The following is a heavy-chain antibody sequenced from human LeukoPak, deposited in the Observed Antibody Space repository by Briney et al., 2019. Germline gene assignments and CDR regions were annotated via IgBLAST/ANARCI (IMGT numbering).Heavy chain of an antibody. CDR1: GFTVSSNY. CDR2: IYSGGST. D-gene: IGHD1-7*01. CDR3: AINYMVPFDY. Sequence: GGSLRLSCAASGFTVSSNYMSWVRQAPGKGLEWVSVIYSGGSTYYADSVKGRFAISRDNSKNTLYLQMNSLRAEDTAVYYCAINYMVPFDYWGQGTLVTVSS. V-gene: IGHV3-66*01. J-gene: IGHJ4*02.